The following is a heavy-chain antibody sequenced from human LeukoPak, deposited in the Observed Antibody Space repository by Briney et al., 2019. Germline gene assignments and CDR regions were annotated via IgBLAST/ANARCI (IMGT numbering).Heavy chain of an antibody. CDR3: ARGLLRANFDY. Sequence: PGGSLRLSCAASGFTFSSYGMHWVRRAPGKGLEWVAVISYDGSNKYYADSVKGRFTISRDNSKNTLYLQMNSLRAEDTAVYYCARGLLRANFDYWGQGTLVTVSS. J-gene: IGHJ4*02. D-gene: IGHD3-22*01. V-gene: IGHV3-30*03. CDR2: ISYDGSNK. CDR1: GFTFSSYG.